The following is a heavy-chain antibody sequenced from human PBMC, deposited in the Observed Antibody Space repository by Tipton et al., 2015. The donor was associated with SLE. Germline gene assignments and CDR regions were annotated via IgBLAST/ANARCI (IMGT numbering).Heavy chain of an antibody. J-gene: IGHJ4*02. CDR3: AKIRMPVAGRDFDY. D-gene: IGHD6-19*01. CDR2: ISGAYTNT. V-gene: IGHV3-23*01. CDR1: GFTFSSYA. Sequence: SLRLSCAASGFTFSSYAMSWVRQAPGKGLEWVSVISGAYTNTYYADSVKGRFTISRDNSKNTLFLQMNSLRAEDTAIYYCAKIRMPVAGRDFDYWGQGPLFTVSS.